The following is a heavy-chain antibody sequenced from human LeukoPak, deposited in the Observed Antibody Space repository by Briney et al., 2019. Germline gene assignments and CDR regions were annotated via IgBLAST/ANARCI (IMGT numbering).Heavy chain of an antibody. J-gene: IGHJ4*02. CDR1: GYTFTSYG. Sequence: ASVKVSCKASGYTFTSYGISWVRQAPGQGLEWMGWINAYNGNTNYAQKLQGRVTMTTETSKSTAYRELRSLRSDDTAVYYCARVPADYGDYWGQGTLVTVSS. CDR3: ARVPADYGDY. D-gene: IGHD1-14*01. CDR2: INAYNGNT. V-gene: IGHV1-18*01.